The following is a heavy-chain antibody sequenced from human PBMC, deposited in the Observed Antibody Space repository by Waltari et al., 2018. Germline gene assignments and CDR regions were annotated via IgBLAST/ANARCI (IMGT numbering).Heavy chain of an antibody. CDR3: VRDHWGPDY. V-gene: IGHV3-7*01. CDR1: GFAFPAYW. Sequence: EVHLVESGGGLVQPGGSLRLSCAASGFAFPAYWMSWVRQAPGKGPEWVANIHKDGSEKNYVDYVKGRFTISRDNAKDSVYLQMNSLRADDTAMYYCVRDHWGPDYWGQGTLVTVSS. D-gene: IGHD7-27*01. CDR2: IHKDGSEK. J-gene: IGHJ4*02.